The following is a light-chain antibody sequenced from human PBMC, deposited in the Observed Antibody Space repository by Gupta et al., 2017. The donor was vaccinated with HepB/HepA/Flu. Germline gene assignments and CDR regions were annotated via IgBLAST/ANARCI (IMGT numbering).Light chain of an antibody. CDR2: DVS. J-gene: IGLJ2*01. Sequence: QSALTQPASVSGSPGQSITISCTGTSSDVGGYNSVSWYQQHPGKAPKLMIYDVSYRPSGVSNRFSGSKSGNTASLTISGLQAEDEADYYCTSYTSGSTQGFGGGTKLTVL. CDR3: TSYTSGSTQG. CDR1: SSDVGGYNS. V-gene: IGLV2-14*01.